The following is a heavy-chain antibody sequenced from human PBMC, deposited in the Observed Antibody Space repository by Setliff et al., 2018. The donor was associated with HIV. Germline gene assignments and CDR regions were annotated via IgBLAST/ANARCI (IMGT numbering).Heavy chain of an antibody. CDR3: ARDDSVIVGGPDY. Sequence: ASVKVSCKTSGYSFTDHYIHWVRQAPGQGLEWMGWINPHSGGPNYAQKFQGRVTMTRDTSITTAYMELTRLMSDDTAVYFCARDDSVIVGGPDYWGQGTLVTVS. CDR1: GYSFTDHY. D-gene: IGHD3-16*02. CDR2: INPHSGGP. J-gene: IGHJ4*02. V-gene: IGHV1-2*02.